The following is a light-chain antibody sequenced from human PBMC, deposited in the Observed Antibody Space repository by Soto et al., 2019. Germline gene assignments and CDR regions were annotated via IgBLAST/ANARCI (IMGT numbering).Light chain of an antibody. Sequence: QSALTQPASVSGSPGQSIAISCIGSSNDVGSNDLVSWYQHHPGKAPKLMIYEGTKRPSGISNRFSGSKSGNTASLTISGLQADDEADYYCCSYAGSSTFYVFGSGTKLTVL. CDR2: EGT. CDR1: SNDVGSNDL. CDR3: CSYAGSSTFYV. J-gene: IGLJ1*01. V-gene: IGLV2-23*01.